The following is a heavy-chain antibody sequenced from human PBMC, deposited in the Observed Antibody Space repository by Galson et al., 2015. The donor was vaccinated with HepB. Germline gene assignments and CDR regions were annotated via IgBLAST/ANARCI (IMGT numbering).Heavy chain of an antibody. J-gene: IGHJ5*01. CDR1: GYKFTSYS. CDR3: ARQGSGWYSGSNWFDS. Sequence: QSGAEVKKPGESLRISCTASGYKFTSYSITWVRHMPGKGLEWMGRIDPTNSYANYNPSFQGHVTMSVDNSITTAYLQWSGLKASDTASYYCARQGSGWYSGSNWFDSWGQGTQVTVSS. D-gene: IGHD6-19*01. V-gene: IGHV5-10-1*01. CDR2: IDPTNSYA.